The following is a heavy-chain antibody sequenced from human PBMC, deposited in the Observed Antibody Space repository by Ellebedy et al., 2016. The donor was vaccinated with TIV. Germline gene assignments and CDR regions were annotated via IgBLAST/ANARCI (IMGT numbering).Heavy chain of an antibody. V-gene: IGHV3-66*01. CDR3: AKDRSPTMIALDF. D-gene: IGHD3-22*01. CDR1: GFTVSSNY. CDR2: IYSGVST. J-gene: IGHJ4*02. Sequence: GESLKISCAASGFTVSSNYMSWVRQAPGKGLEWVSVIYSGVSTHYADSVKGRFTISRDNSKNTLYLQMSSLRADDTAIYYCAKDRSPTMIALDFWGQGTLVTVSS.